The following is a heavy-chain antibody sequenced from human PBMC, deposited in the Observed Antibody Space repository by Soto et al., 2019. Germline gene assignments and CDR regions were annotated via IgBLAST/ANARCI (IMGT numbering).Heavy chain of an antibody. Sequence: ASETLSLTCAVSGGSISSGGYSWSWIRQPPGKGLESIGYIYHSGSTYYNPSLKSRLTISVDTSKNQLSLKLSSVTAADTAVYYCASQRGYSYGYLDYRGQGTLVTVSS. CDR3: ASQRGYSYGYLDY. CDR2: IYHSGST. V-gene: IGHV4-30-2*05. D-gene: IGHD5-18*01. J-gene: IGHJ4*02. CDR1: GGSISSGGYS.